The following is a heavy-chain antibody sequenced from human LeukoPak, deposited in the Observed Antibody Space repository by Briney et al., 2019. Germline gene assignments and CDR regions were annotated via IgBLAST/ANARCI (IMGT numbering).Heavy chain of an antibody. CDR3: ARDLGKPSIAARYGMDV. Sequence: PGGSLRLSCAASGFTFSSYAMHWVRQAPGKGLEWVAVISYDGSNKYYADSVKGRFTISRGNSKNTLYLQMNSLRAEDTAVYYCARDLGKPSIAARYGMDVWGQGTTVTVSS. D-gene: IGHD6-6*01. CDR2: ISYDGSNK. CDR1: GFTFSSYA. V-gene: IGHV3-30-3*01. J-gene: IGHJ6*02.